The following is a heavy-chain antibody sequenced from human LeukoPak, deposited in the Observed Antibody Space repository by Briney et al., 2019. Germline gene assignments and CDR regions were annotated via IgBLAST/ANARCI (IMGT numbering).Heavy chain of an antibody. CDR3: ARDPYGSGSYYYDY. CDR1: GFTLSSYS. V-gene: IGHV3-48*01. J-gene: IGHJ4*02. Sequence: PGGSLRLSCAASGFTLSSYSMNWVRQAPGKGLEWVSFISSSSGTIYYADSVKGRFTNSRDNAKNSLYLQMNSLRAEDMAVYYCARDPYGSGSYYYDYWGQGTLVTVSS. D-gene: IGHD3-10*01. CDR2: ISSSSGTI.